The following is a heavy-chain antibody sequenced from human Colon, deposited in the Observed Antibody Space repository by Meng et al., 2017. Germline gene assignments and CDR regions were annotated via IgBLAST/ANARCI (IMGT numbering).Heavy chain of an antibody. V-gene: IGHV3-33*01. J-gene: IGHJ4*02. CDR1: GISFSTSC. CDR2: IWSDGNNK. D-gene: IGHD3-10*01. Sequence: QLQVAVSGGGVVQSARSLSLSCEASGISFSTSCMRWVRQAPGKGLEWVAMIWSDGNNKYYAESVKGRFTISSDNSKRTVYLQMTGLTTEDTAVYYCARDRGVRDFDHWGQGTLVTVSS. CDR3: ARDRGVRDFDH.